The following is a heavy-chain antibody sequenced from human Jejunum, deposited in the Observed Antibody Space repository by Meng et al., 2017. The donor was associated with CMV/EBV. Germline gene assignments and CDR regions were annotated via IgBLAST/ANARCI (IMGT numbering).Heavy chain of an antibody. Sequence: GYTFISYDITWVRQATGQRLEWMGWMNPNSGNTGYAQKFQGRVTITRNTSINTAYMELSSLRSEDTAVYYCARDPPSRFDDTFDIWGQGTMVTVSS. CDR1: GYTFISYD. D-gene: IGHD3-3*01. CDR2: MNPNSGNT. J-gene: IGHJ3*02. CDR3: ARDPPSRFDDTFDI. V-gene: IGHV1-8*03.